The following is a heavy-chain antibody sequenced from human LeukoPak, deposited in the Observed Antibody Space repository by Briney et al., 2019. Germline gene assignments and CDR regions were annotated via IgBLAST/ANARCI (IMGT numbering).Heavy chain of an antibody. Sequence: PGGSLTLSCAASGFTFSIYAMSWVRQAPGKGLEWVSAISGSGGSTYYADSVNGRLTISRDNSKSTLYLQMNSLRAEDTAVYYCAKATRITMMVVVIGRGYYFDYWGQGTLVTVSS. CDR1: GFTFSIYA. D-gene: IGHD3-22*01. CDR2: ISGSGGST. J-gene: IGHJ4*02. V-gene: IGHV3-23*01. CDR3: AKATRITMMVVVIGRGYYFDY.